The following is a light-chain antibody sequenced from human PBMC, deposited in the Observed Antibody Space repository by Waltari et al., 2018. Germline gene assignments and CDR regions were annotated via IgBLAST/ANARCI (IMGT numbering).Light chain of an antibody. J-gene: IGLJ3*02. CDR1: SSDVGGYNY. V-gene: IGLV2-14*03. CDR3: SSYTTSDTLEV. Sequence: QSALTQPASVSGSPGQSITISCTGTSSDVGGYNYVSWYQQHPGKAPKLIIYDFSNRPSGVSNRFSGSKSCNTASLTISGLQAEDEADYYCSSYTTSDTLEVFGGGTKLTVL. CDR2: DFS.